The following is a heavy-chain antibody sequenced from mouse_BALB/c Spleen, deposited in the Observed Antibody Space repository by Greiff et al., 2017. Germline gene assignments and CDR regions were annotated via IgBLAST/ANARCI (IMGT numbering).Heavy chain of an antibody. Sequence: EVQGVESGGGLVKPGGSLKLSCAASGFTFSDYYMYWVRQTPEKRLEWVATISDGGSYTYYPDSVKGRFTISRDNAKNNLYLQMSSLKSEDTAMYYCARDQGYGSSYRFAYWGQGTLVTVSA. CDR1: GFTFSDYY. CDR3: ARDQGYGSSYRFAY. V-gene: IGHV5-4*02. J-gene: IGHJ3*01. CDR2: ISDGGSYT. D-gene: IGHD1-1*01.